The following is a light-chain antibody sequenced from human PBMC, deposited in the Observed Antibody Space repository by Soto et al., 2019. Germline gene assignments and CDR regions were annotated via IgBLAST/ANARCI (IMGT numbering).Light chain of an antibody. CDR1: QSVSTN. Sequence: EIVMTRSPATLSGSPGERATLSCRASQSVSTNLAWYHQKPGQAPRLLIYGASTRATGIPASFSRSGSGTQFTLTISSLPSDDFALYYCQQYTYRPPWTFGQGTKV. CDR2: GAS. J-gene: IGKJ1*01. CDR3: QQYTYRPPWT. V-gene: IGKV3-15*01.